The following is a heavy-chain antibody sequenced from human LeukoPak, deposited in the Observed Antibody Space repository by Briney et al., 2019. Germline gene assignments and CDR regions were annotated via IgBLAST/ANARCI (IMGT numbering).Heavy chain of an antibody. V-gene: IGHV1-2*02. Sequence: ASVRVSCKASGYTFTGYYIHWVRQAPGQGLEWMGWINPNSGDTDYAQKFQGGVTMTRDTSISTAYMELSRLRSDDTAVYYCAREGVAGTGLDYWGQGTLVTVSS. D-gene: IGHD6-13*01. CDR3: AREGVAGTGLDY. J-gene: IGHJ4*02. CDR2: INPNSGDT. CDR1: GYTFTGYY.